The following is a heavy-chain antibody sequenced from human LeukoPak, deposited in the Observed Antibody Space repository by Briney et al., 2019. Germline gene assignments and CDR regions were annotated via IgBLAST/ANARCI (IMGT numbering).Heavy chain of an antibody. Sequence: PGGSLRLSCAASGFTVSSNYMSWVRQAPGKGLEWVSVIYSGGSTYYADSVKGRFTISRDNSKNTLYLQMNSLRAEDTAVYYCARDGPYYYGSGSYSYWGQGTLVTVSS. D-gene: IGHD3-10*01. J-gene: IGHJ4*02. CDR1: GFTVSSNY. CDR2: IYSGGST. V-gene: IGHV3-66*01. CDR3: ARDGPYYYGSGSYSY.